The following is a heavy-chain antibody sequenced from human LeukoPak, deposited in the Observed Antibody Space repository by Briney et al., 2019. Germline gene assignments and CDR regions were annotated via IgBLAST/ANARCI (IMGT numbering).Heavy chain of an antibody. D-gene: IGHD2-21*02. CDR2: IYYSGST. V-gene: IGHV4-59*01. CDR1: GGSISSYY. Sequence: KPSETLSLTCTVSGGSISSYYWSWIRQPPGKGLEWIGYIYYSGSTNYNPSLKSRVTISVDTSKNQFSLKLTSVTAADTAVYCCVRHCGGGCWLIDYWGQGTLVTVSS. J-gene: IGHJ4*02. CDR3: VRHCGGGCWLIDY.